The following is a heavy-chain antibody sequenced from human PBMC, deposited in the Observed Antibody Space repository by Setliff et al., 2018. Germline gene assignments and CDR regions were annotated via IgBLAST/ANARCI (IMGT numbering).Heavy chain of an antibody. CDR1: GASLNNRY. CDR3: ARDRTAYRYGMDV. CDR2: VYYNGNT. V-gene: IGHV4-59*11. J-gene: IGHJ6*02. Sequence: KASETLSLTCTVSGASLNNRYWSWIRQPPGKGLEWIGYVYYNGNTNYNSSLKSRVTISADSSKNQVSLKLTNVTNADTAVYYCARDRTAYRYGMDVWGQGTRSPSP. D-gene: IGHD5-18*01.